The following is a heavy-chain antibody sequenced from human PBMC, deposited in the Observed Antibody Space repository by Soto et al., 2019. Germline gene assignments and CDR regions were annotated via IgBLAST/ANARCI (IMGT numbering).Heavy chain of an antibody. CDR1: GGSFSGYY. J-gene: IGHJ4*02. Sequence: SETLSLTCAVYGGSFSGYYWSWIRQPPGKGLEWIGEINHSGSTDYNPSLKSRVTISVDTSKNQFSLKLSSVTAADTAVYYCAGARGYVDYWGQGTLVTVSS. CDR2: INHSGST. V-gene: IGHV4-34*01. CDR3: AGARGYVDY.